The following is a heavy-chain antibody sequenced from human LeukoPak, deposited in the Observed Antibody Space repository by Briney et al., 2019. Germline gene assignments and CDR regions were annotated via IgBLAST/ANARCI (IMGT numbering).Heavy chain of an antibody. Sequence: GGSLRLSCAASGFTFSTYSMNWVRQAPGKGLEWVSSISSSSSYIYYADSVKGRFTISRDNAKKSVYLQMNSLRAEDTAVYYCARAYSERYGLGYYYMDVWGKGTTVTVSS. CDR1: GFTFSTYS. CDR2: ISSSSSYI. V-gene: IGHV3-21*01. CDR3: ARAYSERYGLGYYYMDV. D-gene: IGHD1-26*01. J-gene: IGHJ6*03.